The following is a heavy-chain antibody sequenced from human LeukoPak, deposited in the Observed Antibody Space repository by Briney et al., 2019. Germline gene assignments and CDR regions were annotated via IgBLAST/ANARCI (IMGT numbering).Heavy chain of an antibody. V-gene: IGHV3-23*01. CDR3: AKGLRGERLADFDY. CDR2: LSGSDGSTDCSP. J-gene: IGHJ4*02. Sequence: PGGSLRLSCAASGFSFSNYAMSWVRQAPGQGLEWVSGLSGSDGSTDCSPYSADSVTFRFTISRDNSKTTLYLQMNSLRAEDTAIYYCAKGLRGERLADFDYWGQGTLVTVSS. CDR1: GFSFSNYA. D-gene: IGHD3-10*01.